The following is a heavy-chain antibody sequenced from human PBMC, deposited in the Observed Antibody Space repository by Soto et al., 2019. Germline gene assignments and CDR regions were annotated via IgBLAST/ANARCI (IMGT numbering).Heavy chain of an antibody. CDR2: ISYDGSDK. J-gene: IGHJ4*02. D-gene: IGHD4-17*01. CDR3: AKELWVSDYGHNSVPFDY. Sequence: GGSLRLSCAASGFTFSSYGMHWVRQAPGKGLEWVAVISYDGSDKYYADSVKGRFTISRDNSKNTLYLQLNSLRVEDTAVYYCAKELWVSDYGHNSVPFDYWGQGTLVTVSS. CDR1: GFTFSSYG. V-gene: IGHV3-30*18.